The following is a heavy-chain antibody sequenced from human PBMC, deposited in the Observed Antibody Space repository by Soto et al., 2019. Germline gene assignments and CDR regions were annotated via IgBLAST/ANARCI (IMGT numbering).Heavy chain of an antibody. V-gene: IGHV4-4*07. CDR2: VFTTGTT. J-gene: IGHJ5*02. CDR1: GGSINNYY. CDR3: ARDFNSIFDDFADMRWNFDP. Sequence: PSETLSLTCSVTGGSINNYYWSWVRQSDGKGLEWIGRVFTTGTTDYKPSLKGRVTISVDTSKNQFSLSLRSVTAADTAIYYCARDFNSIFDDFADMRWNFDPWGQGTLVTVSS. D-gene: IGHD3-3*02.